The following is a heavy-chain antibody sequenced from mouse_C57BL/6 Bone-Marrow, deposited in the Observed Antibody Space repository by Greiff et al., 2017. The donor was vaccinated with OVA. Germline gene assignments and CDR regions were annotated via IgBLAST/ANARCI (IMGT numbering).Heavy chain of an antibody. V-gene: IGHV1-76*01. D-gene: IGHD2-4*01. J-gene: IGHJ3*01. CDR3: ARIVHYDYDWFAY. Sequence: QVQLQQSGAELVRPGASVKLSCKASGYTFTDYYINWVKQRPGQGLEWIARIYPGSGNTYYNEKFKGKATLTAEKSSSTAYMQLSSLTSEDSAVYFCARIVHYDYDWFAYWGQGTLVTVSA. CDR1: GYTFTDYY. CDR2: IYPGSGNT.